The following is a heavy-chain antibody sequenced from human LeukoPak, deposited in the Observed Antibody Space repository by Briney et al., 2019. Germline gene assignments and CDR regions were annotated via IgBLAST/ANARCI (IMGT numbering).Heavy chain of an antibody. CDR1: GGSISSYY. V-gene: IGHV4-4*07. D-gene: IGHD3-22*01. Sequence: SETLSLTCTVSGGSISSYYWSWIRQPAGKGLEWIGRIYTSGSTNYNPSLKSRVTISVDTSKNQFSLKLSSVTAADTAVYYCARDLEGSGYPYYFDYWGQGTLVTVSS. CDR2: IYTSGST. CDR3: ARDLEGSGYPYYFDY. J-gene: IGHJ4*02.